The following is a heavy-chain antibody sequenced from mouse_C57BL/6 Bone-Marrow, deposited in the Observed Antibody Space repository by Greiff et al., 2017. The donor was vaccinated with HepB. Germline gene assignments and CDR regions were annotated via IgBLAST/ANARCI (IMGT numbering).Heavy chain of an antibody. V-gene: IGHV1-74*01. CDR1: GYTFTSYW. J-gene: IGHJ3*01. Sequence: QVQLQQPGAELVKPGASVKVSCKASGYTFTSYWMHWVKQRPGQGLEWIGRIHPSDSDTNYNQKFKGKATLTVDKSSSTAYMQLSNLTSEDSAVYYCAMGIWDGDDDWFAYWGQGTLVTVSS. CDR2: IHPSDSDT. D-gene: IGHD2-2*01. CDR3: AMGIWDGDDDWFAY.